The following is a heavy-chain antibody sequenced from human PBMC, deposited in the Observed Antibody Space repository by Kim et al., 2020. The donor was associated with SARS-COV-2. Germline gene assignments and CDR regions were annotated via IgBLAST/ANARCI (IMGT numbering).Heavy chain of an antibody. D-gene: IGHD3-10*01. CDR2: ISSSGGSI. V-gene: IGHV3-48*02. CDR1: GFTFSTYS. CDR3: ARLYGSGSYFAY. Sequence: GGSLRLSCAASGFTFSTYSLSWVRQAPGKGLEWVSYISSSGGSIYYADSVKGRFTISRDNAKNSLYLQMNSLRDEDTAVYYCARLYGSGSYFAYWGQGTLVTVSS. J-gene: IGHJ4*02.